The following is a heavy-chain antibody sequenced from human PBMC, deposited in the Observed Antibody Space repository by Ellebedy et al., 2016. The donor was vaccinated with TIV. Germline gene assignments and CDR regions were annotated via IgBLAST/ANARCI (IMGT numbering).Heavy chain of an antibody. CDR2: IIPIFGTA. V-gene: IGHV1-69*13. CDR1: GGTFSSHA. Sequence: SVKVPCXASGGTFSSHAISWVRHAPGQALEWMGGIIPIFGTANYAQKFQGRVTITADESTSTAYMELSSLRSEDTAVYYSASPLNIPVSSIYSMDVWGQGTTITVSS. J-gene: IGHJ6*02. CDR3: ASPLNIPVSSIYSMDV. D-gene: IGHD2/OR15-2a*01.